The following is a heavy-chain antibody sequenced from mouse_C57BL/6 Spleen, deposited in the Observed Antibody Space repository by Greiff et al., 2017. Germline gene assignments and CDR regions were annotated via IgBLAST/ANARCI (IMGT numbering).Heavy chain of an antibody. CDR1: GFNIKDDY. CDR3: TIWVYYGSSPS. J-gene: IGHJ2*01. CDR2: IDPENGDT. Sequence: EVKLVESGAELVRPGASVKLSCTASGFNIKDDYMHWVKQRPEQGLEWIGWIDPENGDTEYASKFQGKATITADTSSNTAYLQLSSLTSEDTAVYYCTIWVYYGSSPSWGQGTTLTVSS. D-gene: IGHD1-1*01. V-gene: IGHV14-4*01.